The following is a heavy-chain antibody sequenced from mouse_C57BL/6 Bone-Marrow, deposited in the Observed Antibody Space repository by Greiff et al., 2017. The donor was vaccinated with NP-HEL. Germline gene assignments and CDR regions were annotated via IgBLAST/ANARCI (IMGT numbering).Heavy chain of an antibody. CDR2: ISDGGSYT. CDR1: GFTFSSYA. CDR3: AGDGDYDYDSWFAY. V-gene: IGHV5-4*01. Sequence: VQLKESGGGLVKPGGSLKLSCAASGFTFSSYAMSWVRQTPEKRLEWVATISDGGSYTYYPDNVKGRFTISRDNAKNNLYLQMSHLKSEDTAMYYCAGDGDYDYDSWFAYWGQGTLVTVSA. J-gene: IGHJ3*01. D-gene: IGHD2-4*01.